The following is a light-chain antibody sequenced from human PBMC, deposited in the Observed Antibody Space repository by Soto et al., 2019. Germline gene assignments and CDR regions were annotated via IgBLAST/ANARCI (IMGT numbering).Light chain of an antibody. V-gene: IGKV3-15*01. Sequence: EIVMTQSPATLSAPPGERATLSCRASQSVSSNLAWYQQKPGQAPRLLIYGASTRATGIPARFSGSGSGTEFTLTISSLQSEDFAVYYCQQYNNWPRTFGQGTKVEIK. J-gene: IGKJ1*01. CDR1: QSVSSN. CDR3: QQYNNWPRT. CDR2: GAS.